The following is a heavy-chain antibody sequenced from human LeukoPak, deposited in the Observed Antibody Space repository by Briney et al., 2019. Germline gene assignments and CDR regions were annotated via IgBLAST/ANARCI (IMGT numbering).Heavy chain of an antibody. D-gene: IGHD2-15*01. CDR3: ARALVVAATYYFDY. CDR1: GYTFTCYY. Sequence: GASVKVSCKASGYTFTCYYMHWVRQAPGQGLEWMGWINPNSGGTNYAQKFQGRVTMTRDTSISTAYMELSRLRSDDTAVYYCARALVVAATYYFDYWGQGTLVTVSS. CDR2: INPNSGGT. J-gene: IGHJ4*02. V-gene: IGHV1-2*02.